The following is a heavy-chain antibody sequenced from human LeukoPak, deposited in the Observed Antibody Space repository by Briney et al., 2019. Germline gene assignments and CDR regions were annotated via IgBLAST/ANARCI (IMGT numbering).Heavy chain of an antibody. D-gene: IGHD5-18*01. CDR2: IYTSGST. V-gene: IGHV4-61*02. Sequence: PSETLSFTCTVSGGSISSGSYYWSWIRQPAGKGLEWIGRIYTSGSTNYNPSLKGRVTISVDMSKNQFSLKLSSVTAADTAVYYCARDRPDTAMVYYFDYWGQGTLVTVSS. J-gene: IGHJ4*02. CDR1: GGSISSGSYY. CDR3: ARDRPDTAMVYYFDY.